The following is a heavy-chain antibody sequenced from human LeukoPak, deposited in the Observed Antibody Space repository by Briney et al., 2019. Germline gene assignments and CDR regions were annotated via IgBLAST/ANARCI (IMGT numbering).Heavy chain of an antibody. CDR1: GFTFSSYN. Sequence: PGGSLRLSCAASGFTFSSYNINWVRQAPGKGLEWVSYISSSSSIIYYADSVTGRFTISRDNAKNSLYLQMKSLRAEDTAVYYCARXLTVPTSMDVWGKGTTVTVSS. V-gene: IGHV3-48*01. CDR3: ARXLTVPTSMDV. J-gene: IGHJ6*04. CDR2: ISSSSSII. D-gene: IGHD2-2*01.